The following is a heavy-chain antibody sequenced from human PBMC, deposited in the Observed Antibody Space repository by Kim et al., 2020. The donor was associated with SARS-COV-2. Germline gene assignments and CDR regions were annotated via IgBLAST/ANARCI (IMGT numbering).Heavy chain of an antibody. D-gene: IGHD3-22*01. J-gene: IGHJ5*02. Sequence: GESLKISCKGSGYSFTSYWISWVRQMPGKGLEWMGRIDPSDSYTNYSPSFQGHVTISADKSISTAYLQWSSLKASDTAMYYCARLLVGDYYDSRGNWFDPWGQGTLVTVSS. CDR3: ARLLVGDYYDSRGNWFDP. CDR1: GYSFTSYW. CDR2: IDPSDSYT. V-gene: IGHV5-10-1*01.